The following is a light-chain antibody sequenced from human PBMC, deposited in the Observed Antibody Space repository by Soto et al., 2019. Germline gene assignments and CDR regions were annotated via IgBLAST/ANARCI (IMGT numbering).Light chain of an antibody. CDR3: QQYGTSSYT. V-gene: IGKV3-20*01. Sequence: EIVLTQSPGTLSLSPGERATLSCRASQSVISSYLAWYQQKAGQAPRLLIYGASSRAIGIPDGFSGSGSGTDFTLTISRLEPEDFAVYYCQQYGTSSYTFGQGTKVDIK. J-gene: IGKJ2*01. CDR2: GAS. CDR1: QSVISSY.